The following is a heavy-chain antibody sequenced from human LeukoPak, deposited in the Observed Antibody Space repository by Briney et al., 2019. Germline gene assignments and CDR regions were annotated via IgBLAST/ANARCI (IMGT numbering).Heavy chain of an antibody. CDR1: GFTFSSYW. J-gene: IGHJ6*02. V-gene: IGHV3-74*01. CDR2: INSDGSST. Sequence: GGSLRLSCAASGFTFSSYWMHWVRQAPGKGLVWVSRINSDGSSTSYADSVKGRFTISRDNAKNTLYLQMSSLRAEDTAVYYCARDISYYYGMDVWGQGTTVTVSS. CDR3: ARDISYYYGMDV.